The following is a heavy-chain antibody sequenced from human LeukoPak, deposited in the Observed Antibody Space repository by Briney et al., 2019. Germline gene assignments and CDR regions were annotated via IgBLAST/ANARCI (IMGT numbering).Heavy chain of an antibody. V-gene: IGHV4-39*07. CDR2: INHSGST. Sequence: SETLSLTCTVSGASISSSRYYWGWIRQPPGKGLEWIGEINHSGSTNYNPSLKSRVTISVDTSKNQFSLKLSSVTAADTAVYYCASVPFYDYVWGSSPLWSYWGQGTLVTVSS. D-gene: IGHD3-16*01. CDR1: GASISSSRYY. J-gene: IGHJ4*02. CDR3: ASVPFYDYVWGSSPLWSY.